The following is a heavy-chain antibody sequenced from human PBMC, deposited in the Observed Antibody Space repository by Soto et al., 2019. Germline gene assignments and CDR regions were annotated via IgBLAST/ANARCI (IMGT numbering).Heavy chain of an antibody. Sequence: EVQLVESGGGLVKPGGSLRLSCAASGFTFSSYSMNWVRQAPGKGLEWVSSISSSSSYIYYADSVKGRFTISRDNAKNSLYLQMNSLRAEDTAVYYCARETPYGSGIPGYWGQGTLVTVSS. CDR3: ARETPYGSGIPGY. D-gene: IGHD3-10*01. CDR1: GFTFSSYS. J-gene: IGHJ4*02. CDR2: ISSSSSYI. V-gene: IGHV3-21*01.